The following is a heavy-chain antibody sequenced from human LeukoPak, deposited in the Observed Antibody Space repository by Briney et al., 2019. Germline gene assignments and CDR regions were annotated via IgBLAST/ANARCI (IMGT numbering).Heavy chain of an antibody. D-gene: IGHD6-13*01. J-gene: IGHJ3*02. Sequence: ASVKVSCKASGYSFTSYGISWVRQAPGQGLEWMGWISAYNGNTNYVQKVQGRVSMTIDTSTSTAYMELRSLRSDDTAVYYCARILIAAAGTTIRGAFDIWGQGTMVTVPS. CDR2: ISAYNGNT. CDR1: GYSFTSYG. V-gene: IGHV1-18*01. CDR3: ARILIAAAGTTIRGAFDI.